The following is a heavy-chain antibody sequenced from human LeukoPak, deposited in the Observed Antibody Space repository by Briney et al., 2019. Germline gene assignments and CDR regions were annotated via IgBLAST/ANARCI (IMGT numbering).Heavy chain of an antibody. CDR2: IWYDGSNK. CDR1: GFTFSSYG. D-gene: IGHD3-9*01. J-gene: IGHJ4*02. CDR3: ARGSRVLRYFDWSGTYY. Sequence: GGSLRLSCAASGFTFSSYGMHWVRRAPGKGLEWVAVIWYDGSNKYYADSVKGRFTISRDNSKNTLYLQMNSLRAEDTAVYYCARGSRVLRYFDWSGTYYWGQGTLVTVSS. V-gene: IGHV3-33*08.